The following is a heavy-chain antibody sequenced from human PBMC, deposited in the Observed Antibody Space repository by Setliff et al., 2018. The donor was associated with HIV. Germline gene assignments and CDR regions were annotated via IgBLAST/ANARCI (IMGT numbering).Heavy chain of an antibody. V-gene: IGHV1-2*06. Sequence: ASVKVSCKASGYTFTDYYMHWVRQAPGQGLEWMGRINPSSGATNYAQNFQGRVTMTRDTSFSTAYMELSRLRSYDTAVFYCARDGYYNSSSYYGTWFDPWGQGTLVTVSS. D-gene: IGHD3-22*01. J-gene: IGHJ5*02. CDR3: ARDGYYNSSSYYGTWFDP. CDR2: INPSSGAT. CDR1: GYTFTDYY.